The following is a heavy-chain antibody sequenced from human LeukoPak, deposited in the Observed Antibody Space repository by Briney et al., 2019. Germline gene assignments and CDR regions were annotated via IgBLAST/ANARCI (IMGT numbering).Heavy chain of an antibody. CDR3: AKCETCPEDFDY. J-gene: IGHJ4*02. Sequence: GGSLRLSCAASGFTFSNYGMHWVRQAPGRGLDWVAFIRNDGSDEYYADSVKGRFTISRDNSKNTLYLQMNSLRAEDTAVYYCAKCETCPEDFDYWGQGTLVTVSS. V-gene: IGHV3-30*02. CDR1: GFTFSNYG. CDR2: IRNDGSDE.